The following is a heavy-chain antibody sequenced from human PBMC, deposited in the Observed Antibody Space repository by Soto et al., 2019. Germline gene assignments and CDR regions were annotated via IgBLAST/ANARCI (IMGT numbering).Heavy chain of an antibody. V-gene: IGHV3-23*01. CDR1: GFTFSRYA. D-gene: IGHD1-1*01. CDR3: ATQDFRGTTGTT. Sequence: GGSLRLSCAASGFTFSRYAMGWVRQAPGKGLEWVSVISGSGGNIHYADSVKGRFTISRDNSKNTLYLQMNSLRVEDTAVYNCATQDFRGTTGTTWGQGTLVTVSP. CDR2: ISGSGGNI. J-gene: IGHJ4*02.